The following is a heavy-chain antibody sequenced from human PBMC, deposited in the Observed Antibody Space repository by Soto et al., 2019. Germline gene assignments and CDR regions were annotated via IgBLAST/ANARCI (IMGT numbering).Heavy chain of an antibody. V-gene: IGHV1-69*12. J-gene: IGHJ4*02. D-gene: IGHD2-15*01. CDR2: IVPIVDTS. Sequence: QVQLVQSGAEVRQPASSVKVSCKTSGGTFSSYAISWVRQAPGQGLEWMGGIVPIVDTSTYAQKFHGRVTITADESTRTVYMELSSLRADDTSVYYCVRVVAIPGSPDHWGQGTLGTVSS. CDR3: VRVVAIPGSPDH. CDR1: GGTFSSYA.